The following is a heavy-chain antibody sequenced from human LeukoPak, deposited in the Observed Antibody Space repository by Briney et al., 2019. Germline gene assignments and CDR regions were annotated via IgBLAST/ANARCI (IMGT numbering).Heavy chain of an antibody. V-gene: IGHV1-69*05. Sequence: SVKVSCKASGGTFSSYAISWVRQAPGQGLEWMGGTIPIFGTANYAQKFQGRVTITTDESTSTAYMELSSLRSEDTAVYYCAREWGSRDGYNSNWFDPWGQGTLVTVSS. CDR1: GGTFSSYA. D-gene: IGHD5-24*01. CDR2: TIPIFGTA. CDR3: AREWGSRDGYNSNWFDP. J-gene: IGHJ5*02.